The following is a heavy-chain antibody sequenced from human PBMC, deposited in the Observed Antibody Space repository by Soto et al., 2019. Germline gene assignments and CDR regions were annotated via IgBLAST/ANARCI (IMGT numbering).Heavy chain of an antibody. CDR1: GLTFSSYE. CDR2: ISSSGSTI. D-gene: IGHD3-3*01. Sequence: PGGYLRISCAASGLTFSSYEMNWVRQAPGKGLEWVSYISSSGSTIYYADSVKGRFTISRDNAKNSLYLQMNSLRAEDTAVYYCARDLLFLAWYDFDVWGPGPLVT. V-gene: IGHV3-48*03. CDR3: ARDLLFLAWYDFDV. J-gene: IGHJ4*02.